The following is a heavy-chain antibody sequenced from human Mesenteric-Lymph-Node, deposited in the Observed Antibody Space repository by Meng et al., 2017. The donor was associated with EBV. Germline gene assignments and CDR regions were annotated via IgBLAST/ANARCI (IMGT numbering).Heavy chain of an antibody. V-gene: IGHV4-34*01. Sequence: QMHQQQWGEGLFKHSETLSLTCAFYGGSFSNHYWSWIRQPPGKGLEWIGEINHSGSTSYNPSLKSRVTISVDTAKNQFSLKMSSVTAADTAVYYCARLIVGSLSTFDYWGQGALVTVSS. CDR3: ARLIVGSLSTFDY. J-gene: IGHJ4*02. CDR1: GGSFSNHY. CDR2: INHSGST. D-gene: IGHD1-26*01.